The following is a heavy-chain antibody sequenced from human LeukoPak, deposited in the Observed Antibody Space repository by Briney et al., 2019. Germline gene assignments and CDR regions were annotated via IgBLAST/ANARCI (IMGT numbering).Heavy chain of an antibody. CDR2: ISGSGGST. J-gene: IGHJ4*02. D-gene: IGHD3-22*01. CDR3: TYYYDSSGYYPNDY. V-gene: IGHV3-23*01. CDR1: GVTFSSDA. Sequence: GGSLRLSCAASGVTFSSDAMSWVCQAPGEGLGWVSAISGSGGSTYYADPVKGRFTIPRDNSKNTLYLHMDRLRAEDTAVYYSTYYYDSSGYYPNDYWGQGTLVTVSS.